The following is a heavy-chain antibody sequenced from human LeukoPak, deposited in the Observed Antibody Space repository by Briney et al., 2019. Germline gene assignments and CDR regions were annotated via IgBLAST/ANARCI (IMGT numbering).Heavy chain of an antibody. CDR2: INHTGST. Sequence: PSETLSLTCVVYGASFGNYYWSWIRQPPGKGLEWIGEINHTGSTNYNPSLKSRVTISVDMSKNQFSLKVTSMTAADTAVYYCASSIVVPSAADYWGQGTLVTVSS. J-gene: IGHJ4*02. V-gene: IGHV4-34*01. D-gene: IGHD2-2*01. CDR3: ASSIVVPSAADY. CDR1: GASFGNYY.